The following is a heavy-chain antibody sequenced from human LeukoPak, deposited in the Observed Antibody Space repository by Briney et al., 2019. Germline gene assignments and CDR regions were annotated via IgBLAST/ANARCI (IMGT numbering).Heavy chain of an antibody. CDR1: ASGDDVSSDS. CDR2: IHSRGEYI. Sequence: GGSLRLSRRASASGDDVSSDSINWGRHAPGEGLGWISYIHSRGEYIFDAASVKGRFTFSRDNARNSLYLQMNSLRVEDTAMYYCAREWNSRETFDYWGQGTLVTVSS. J-gene: IGHJ4*02. CDR3: AREWNSRETFDY. D-gene: IGHD1-1*01. V-gene: IGHV3-21*05.